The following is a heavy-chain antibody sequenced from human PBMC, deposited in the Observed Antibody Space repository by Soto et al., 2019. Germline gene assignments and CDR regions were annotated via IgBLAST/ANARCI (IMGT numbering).Heavy chain of an antibody. D-gene: IGHD6-19*01. CDR3: ARGVAGPLHWFDP. CDR2: IIPIFGTA. V-gene: IGHV1-69*06. J-gene: IGHJ5*02. Sequence: SVKVSCKASGCTFSSYAISWVRQAPGQGLEWMGGIIPIFGTANYAQKFQGRVTITADKSTSTAYMELSSLRSEDTAVYYCARGVAGPLHWFDPWGQGTLVTVSS. CDR1: GCTFSSYA.